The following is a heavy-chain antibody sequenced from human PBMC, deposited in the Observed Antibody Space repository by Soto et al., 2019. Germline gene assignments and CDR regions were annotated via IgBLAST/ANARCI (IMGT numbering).Heavy chain of an antibody. V-gene: IGHV4-59*01. Sequence: QVQLQESGPGLVKPSETLSLTCTVSGGSISSYYWSWIRQPPGKGLEWIGYIYYSGSTNYNPSLKSRVTISVDTSKNQFSLKLSSETAADTAVYYCARDPISPITGDHRYFDLWGRGTLVTVSS. D-gene: IGHD7-27*01. J-gene: IGHJ2*01. CDR3: ARDPISPITGDHRYFDL. CDR2: IYYSGST. CDR1: GGSISSYY.